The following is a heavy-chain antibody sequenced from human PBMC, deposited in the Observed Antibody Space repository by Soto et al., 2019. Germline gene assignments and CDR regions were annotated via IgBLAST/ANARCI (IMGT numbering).Heavy chain of an antibody. CDR1: GLTVSSNY. V-gene: IGHV3-53*01. D-gene: IGHD5-18*01. Sequence: GGSLRLSCAASGLTVSSNYMSWVRQAPGKGLDWVSVIYSEGTTYYADSVKGRFTVSRDNSKNTLYLQMNSLRVEDTSVYYCALDPRGCRYGLFWSYSHLDVWGQGTTVTVSS. J-gene: IGHJ6*02. CDR3: ALDPRGCRYGLFWSYSHLDV. CDR2: IYSEGTT.